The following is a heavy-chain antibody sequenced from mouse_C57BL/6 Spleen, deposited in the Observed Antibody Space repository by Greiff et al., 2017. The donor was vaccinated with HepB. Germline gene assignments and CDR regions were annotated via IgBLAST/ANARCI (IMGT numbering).Heavy chain of an antibody. CDR2: ISTYYGDA. Sequence: VQLPQSGPELVRPGVSVKISCKGSGYTFTDYALHWVKQSHAKSLEWIGVISTYYGDASYNKKFKDKATMTVDQSSSKAYMELARLTSEDSAVYYCARGNDYYGSLDYWGQGTTLTVSS. CDR3: ARGNDYYGSLDY. J-gene: IGHJ2*01. V-gene: IGHV1-67*01. CDR1: GYTFTDYA. D-gene: IGHD1-1*01.